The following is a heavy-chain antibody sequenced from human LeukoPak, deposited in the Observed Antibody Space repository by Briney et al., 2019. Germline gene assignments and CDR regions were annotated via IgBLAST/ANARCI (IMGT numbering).Heavy chain of an antibody. D-gene: IGHD1-26*01. V-gene: IGHV3-23*01. J-gene: IGHJ4*02. CDR3: AKDRRVGATSAFDY. CDR2: ISGSGGST. Sequence: GGSLRLSCAASGFSFSSYAMSWVRQAPGKGLEWVSLISGSGGSTYYADSVKGRFTISRDNSKNTLYLQMNSLRAEDTAVYYCAKDRRVGATSAFDYWGQGTLVTVSS. CDR1: GFSFSSYA.